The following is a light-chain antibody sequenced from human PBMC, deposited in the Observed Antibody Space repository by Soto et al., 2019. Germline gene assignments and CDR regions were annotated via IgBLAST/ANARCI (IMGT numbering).Light chain of an antibody. CDR2: GAS. CDR3: QQYNNWPWT. Sequence: TQSPATLSVYPGEGATLYCRASQSVSSSYLAWYQQKPGQAPRLLIYGASSRATGIPDRFSGSGSGTDFTLTISRLEPEDFAVYYCQQYNNWPWTFGQGTMVDI. V-gene: IGKV3D-20*02. CDR1: QSVSSSY. J-gene: IGKJ1*01.